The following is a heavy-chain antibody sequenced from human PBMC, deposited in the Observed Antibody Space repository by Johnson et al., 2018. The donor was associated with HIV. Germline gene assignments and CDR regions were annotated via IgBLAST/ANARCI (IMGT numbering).Heavy chain of an antibody. CDR1: GFTFSNAW. Sequence: GQLVESGGGLVKPGGSPRLSCAASGFTFSNAWMNWVRQAPGKGLEWVAVLSSGGDTWYAGSVTGRFTISRDNSTNTLYLQMNSLRAEDTAVYYCAGWNMITLGGVIVKAGAFDSWGQGTMVTVSS. V-gene: IGHV3-66*01. CDR2: LSSGGDT. D-gene: IGHD3-16*02. CDR3: AGWNMITLGGVIVKAGAFDS. J-gene: IGHJ3*02.